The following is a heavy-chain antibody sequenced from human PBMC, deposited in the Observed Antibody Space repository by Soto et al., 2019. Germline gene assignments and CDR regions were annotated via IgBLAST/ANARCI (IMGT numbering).Heavy chain of an antibody. CDR3: ARVRGTQQLVKAFDI. D-gene: IGHD6-6*01. Sequence: GSLRLSCAASGFTFSSYWMSWVRQAPGKGLEWVANIKQDGSEKYYVDSVKGRFTISRDNAKNSLYLQMNSLRAEDTAVYYCARVRGTQQLVKAFDIWGQGTMVTVSS. CDR1: GFTFSSYW. J-gene: IGHJ3*02. V-gene: IGHV3-7*03. CDR2: IKQDGSEK.